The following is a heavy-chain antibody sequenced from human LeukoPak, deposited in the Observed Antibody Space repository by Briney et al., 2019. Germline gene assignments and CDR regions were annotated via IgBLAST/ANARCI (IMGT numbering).Heavy chain of an antibody. CDR2: ISSSGSTI. CDR3: AREGKDFDWLSGYDY. Sequence: PGGSLRLSCAASGFTFSSYEMNWVRQAPGKGLEWVSYISSSGSTIYYADSVKGRLTISRDNSKNTLYLQMNSLRAEDTAVYYCAREGKDFDWLSGYDYWGQGTLVTVSS. CDR1: GFTFSSYE. D-gene: IGHD3-9*01. V-gene: IGHV3-48*03. J-gene: IGHJ4*02.